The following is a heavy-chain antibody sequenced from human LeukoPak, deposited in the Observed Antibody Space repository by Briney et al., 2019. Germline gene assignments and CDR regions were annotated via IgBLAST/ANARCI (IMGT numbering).Heavy chain of an antibody. D-gene: IGHD3-22*01. CDR1: GFTFSRYG. V-gene: IGHV3-33*01. CDR3: ARDPPMYYYDEPGSRDAFDI. CDR2: IWYDGSNK. Sequence: GGSLRLSCAASGFTFSRYGMHWVRQAPGKGLEWVAVIWYDGSNKYYAESVKGRFTISRDNSKNTLHLQMNSLRAEDTAVYYCARDPPMYYYDEPGSRDAFDIWGQGTMVTVSA. J-gene: IGHJ3*02.